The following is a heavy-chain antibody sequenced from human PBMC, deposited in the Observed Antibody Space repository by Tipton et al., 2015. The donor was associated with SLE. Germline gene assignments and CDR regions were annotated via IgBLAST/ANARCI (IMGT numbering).Heavy chain of an antibody. V-gene: IGHV1-8*01. D-gene: IGHD6-19*01. Sequence: QSGAEVKKPGASVKVSCKASGYTFISYDINWVRQATGQGLEWMGWMNPNSGNTGYAKKCQGRVTMTRNTSISTAYMELTSLRSEDTAVYYCARKAVNAFDIWGQGTMVTVSS. CDR1: GYTFISYD. CDR2: MNPNSGNT. CDR3: ARKAVNAFDI. J-gene: IGHJ3*02.